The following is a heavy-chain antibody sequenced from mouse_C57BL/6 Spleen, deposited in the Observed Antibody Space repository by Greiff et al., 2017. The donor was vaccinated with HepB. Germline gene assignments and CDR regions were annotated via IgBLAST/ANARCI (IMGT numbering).Heavy chain of an antibody. CDR1: GFSFTSYA. D-gene: IGHD1-1*02. J-gene: IGHJ4*01. CDR3: ARNLGGLSYYYAMDY. V-gene: IGHV2-9-1*01. Sequence: VQVVESGPGLVAPSQSLSITCTVSGFSFTSYAISWVRQPPGKGLEWLGVIWTGGGTNYNSALKSRLSISKDNSKSQVFLKMNSLQTDDTARYYCARNLGGLSYYYAMDYWGQGTSVTVSS. CDR2: IWTGGGT.